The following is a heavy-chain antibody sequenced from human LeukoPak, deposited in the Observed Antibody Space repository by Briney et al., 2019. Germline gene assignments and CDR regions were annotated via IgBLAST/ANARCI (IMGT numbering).Heavy chain of an antibody. D-gene: IGHD2-2*01. CDR2: INAGNGNT. V-gene: IGHV1-3*01. CDR3: AMSSVVVPAATPHPLDY. Sequence: ASVKVSCKASGYTFTSYAMHWVRQAPGQRLEWMGWINAGNGNTKYSQKFQGRVTITRDTSASTAYMELSSLRSDDTAVYYCAMSSVVVPAATPHPLDYWGQGTLVTVSS. CDR1: GYTFTSYA. J-gene: IGHJ4*02.